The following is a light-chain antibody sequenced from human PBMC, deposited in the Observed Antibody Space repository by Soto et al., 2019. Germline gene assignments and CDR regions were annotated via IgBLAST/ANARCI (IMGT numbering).Light chain of an antibody. CDR1: NSNIGRYS. V-gene: IGLV1-44*01. Sequence: QSALTQPPSLSGTPGQSVTISCSGSNSNIGRYSVNWYQHFPGTAPKILIYSDDERPSGVPDRFSGSKSGTSASLAISGLQSEDEAEYYCAAWDDNLNGRLFGGGNK. CDR3: AAWDDNLNGRL. CDR2: SDD. J-gene: IGLJ3*02.